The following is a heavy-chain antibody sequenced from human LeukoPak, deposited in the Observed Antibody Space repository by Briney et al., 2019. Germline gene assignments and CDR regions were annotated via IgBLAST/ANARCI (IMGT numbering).Heavy chain of an antibody. CDR2: ISWSGDRM. V-gene: IGHV3-9*01. CDR3: AKDLGGSATTV. D-gene: IGHD2-2*01. J-gene: IGHJ4*02. CDR1: GFTFEDHV. Sequence: GRSLRLSCAASGFTFEDHVMHWVRQAPGKGLEWVSSISWSGDRMGYADAVKGRFTISRDNAKNSLFLQMNSLRAEDTALYYCAKDLGGSATTVWGQGTLVTVSS.